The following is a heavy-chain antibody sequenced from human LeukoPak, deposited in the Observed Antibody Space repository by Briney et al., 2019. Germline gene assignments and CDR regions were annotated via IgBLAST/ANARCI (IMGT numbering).Heavy chain of an antibody. CDR1: GYTFTGYY. D-gene: IGHD2-2*01. V-gene: IGHV1-2*02. CDR3: ARDLIVVVPAATNASFYYYYGMDV. J-gene: IGHJ6*02. Sequence: ASVKVSCKASGYTFTGYYMHWVRQAPGQGLEWMGWINPNSGGTNYAQKFQGRVTMTRDTSISTAYMELSRLRSDDTAVYYCARDLIVVVPAATNASFYYYYGMDVWGQGTTVTVSS. CDR2: INPNSGGT.